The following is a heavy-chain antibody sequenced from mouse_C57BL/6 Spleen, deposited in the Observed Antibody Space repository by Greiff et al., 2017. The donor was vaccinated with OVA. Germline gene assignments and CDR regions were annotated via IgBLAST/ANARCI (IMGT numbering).Heavy chain of an antibody. Sequence: EVKLQESGGGLVKPGGSLKLSCAASGFTFSDYGMHWVRQAPEKGLEWVAYISSGSSTIYYADTVKGRFTISRDNAKNTLFLQMTSLRSEDTAMYYCAKGSPYYFDYWGQGTTLTVSS. J-gene: IGHJ2*01. V-gene: IGHV5-17*01. CDR3: AKGSPYYFDY. CDR1: GFTFSDYG. D-gene: IGHD1-1*02. CDR2: ISSGSSTI.